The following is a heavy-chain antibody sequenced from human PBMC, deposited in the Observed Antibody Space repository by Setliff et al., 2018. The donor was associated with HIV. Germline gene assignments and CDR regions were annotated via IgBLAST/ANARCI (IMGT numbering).Heavy chain of an antibody. J-gene: IGHJ5*02. Sequence: GASVKVSCKTSGYSFSSHPIHWVRQAPGQRPEWMGWIKTGNGDTQYSQKFRDRVTITRDTSADTVYMELSSLRSEDTPVYYCARDRCDSVKCYLYNWFDPWGQGTLVTVSS. CDR2: IKTGNGDT. CDR1: GYSFSSHP. CDR3: ARDRCDSVKCYLYNWFDP. D-gene: IGHD3-22*01. V-gene: IGHV1-3*04.